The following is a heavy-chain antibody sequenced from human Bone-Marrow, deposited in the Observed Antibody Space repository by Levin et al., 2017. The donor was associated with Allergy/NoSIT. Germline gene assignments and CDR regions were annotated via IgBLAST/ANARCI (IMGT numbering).Heavy chain of an antibody. CDR1: GFTFSSYA. J-gene: IGHJ6*03. Sequence: GESLKISCAASGFTFSSYAMSWVRQAPGKGLEWVSAISGSGGSTYYADSVKGRFTISRDNSKNTLYLQMNSLRAEDTAVYYCAKGPDYGDYVYYYYYYMDVWGKGTTVTVSS. CDR3: AKGPDYGDYVYYYYYYMDV. V-gene: IGHV3-23*01. D-gene: IGHD4-17*01. CDR2: ISGSGGST.